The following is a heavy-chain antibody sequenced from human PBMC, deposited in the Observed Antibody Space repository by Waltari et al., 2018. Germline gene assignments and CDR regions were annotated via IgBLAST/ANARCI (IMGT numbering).Heavy chain of an antibody. D-gene: IGHD6-13*01. CDR1: GGSISRYY. J-gene: IGHJ4*02. V-gene: IGHV4-59*01. CDR2: VYYSVST. Sequence: VQLRASGPGLVTPSETLSLPCTVSGGSISRYYWSGIRPPPGKGLEWIGYVYYSVSTNYNPSLKSRVTIAGDTHKNQFFRKLSSVTAADTAVYYCAREGLAAALFDYWGQGTLVIVSS. CDR3: AREGLAAALFDY.